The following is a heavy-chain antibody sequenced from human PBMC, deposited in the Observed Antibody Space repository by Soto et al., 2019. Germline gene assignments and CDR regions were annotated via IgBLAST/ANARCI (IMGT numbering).Heavy chain of an antibody. CDR1: GFSLTTRGVG. Sequence: QITLKESGPTLVKPTQTLTLTCTFSGFSLTTRGVGVGWIRQPPGTPLEWLALMYWDDDEGYSPSLKSRLTITEDTSKRQVVLTMTYMDPVDTATYSCAHTPRVYSYDFDYWCQGTLVTVSS. D-gene: IGHD5-18*01. CDR3: AHTPRVYSYDFDY. CDR2: MYWDDDE. V-gene: IGHV2-5*02. J-gene: IGHJ4*02.